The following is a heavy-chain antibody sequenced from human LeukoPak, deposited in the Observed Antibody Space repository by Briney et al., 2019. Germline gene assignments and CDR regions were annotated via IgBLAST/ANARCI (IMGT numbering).Heavy chain of an antibody. CDR1: GFTFSSYE. Sequence: GGSLRLSCAASGFTFSSYEMNWVRQAPGKGLEWVSYISSSGSTIYYADSVKGRFTISRDNAKNSLYLQMNSLRAEDTAVYYCARAVAGGGIDYWGQGTLVTVSS. J-gene: IGHJ4*02. V-gene: IGHV3-48*03. CDR3: ARAVAGGGIDY. CDR2: ISSSGSTI. D-gene: IGHD6-19*01.